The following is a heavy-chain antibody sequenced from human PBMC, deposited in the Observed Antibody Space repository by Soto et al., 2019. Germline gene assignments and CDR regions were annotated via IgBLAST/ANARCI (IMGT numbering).Heavy chain of an antibody. J-gene: IGHJ5*02. CDR3: ARTDYDFWSCYYENWFDP. CDR2: ISYDGSNK. Sequence: QVQLVESGGGVVQPGRSLRLSCAASGFTFSSYAMHWVRQAPGKGLEWVAVISYDGSNKYYADSVQGRFTISRDNSKNTVYLQMNSLRAEDTAVYYCARTDYDFWSCYYENWFDPWGQGTLVTVSS. CDR1: GFTFSSYA. D-gene: IGHD3-3*01. V-gene: IGHV3-30-3*01.